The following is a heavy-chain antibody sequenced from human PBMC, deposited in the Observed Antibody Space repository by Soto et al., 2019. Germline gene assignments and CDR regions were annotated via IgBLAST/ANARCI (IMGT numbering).Heavy chain of an antibody. D-gene: IGHD3-22*01. CDR3: ARDYYDSSGYVRWFDP. CDR2: IYYSGST. CDR1: GGSISSYY. Sequence: LSLTCTVSGGSISSYYWSWIRQPPGKGLEWIGYIYYSGSTNYNPSLKSRVTISVDTSKNQFSLKLSSVTAADTAVYYCARDYYDSSGYVRWFDPWGQGTLVTVSS. V-gene: IGHV4-59*01. J-gene: IGHJ5*02.